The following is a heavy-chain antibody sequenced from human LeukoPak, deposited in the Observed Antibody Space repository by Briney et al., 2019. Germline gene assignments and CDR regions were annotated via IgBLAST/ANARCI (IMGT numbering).Heavy chain of an antibody. CDR1: GYSISSGYY. CDR3: ASSSGIAVAGFDY. V-gene: IGHV4-38-2*02. CDR2: IYHSGST. D-gene: IGHD6-19*01. J-gene: IGHJ4*02. Sequence: SETLSLTCTVSGYSISSGYYWGWIRQPPGKGLEWIGSIYHSGSTYYNPSLKRRVTISVDTSKNQFSLKLSSVTAADTAVYYCASSSGIAVAGFDYWGQGTLVTVSS.